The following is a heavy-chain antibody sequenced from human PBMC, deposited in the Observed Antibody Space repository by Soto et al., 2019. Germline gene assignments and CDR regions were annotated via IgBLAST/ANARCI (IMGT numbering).Heavy chain of an antibody. Sequence: QVQLVQSGAEVKKPGASVNVSCRASGYTFNDYFLHWVRQAPGQGLEWMGWINPNSGSTPFAEKFEGLVTMTRDASITTVYLVINRLRSDDTAVYYCARVTATSPDAWLDPWGQGTLVTVSS. V-gene: IGHV1-2*04. CDR1: GYTFNDYF. CDR2: INPNSGST. CDR3: ARVTATSPDAWLDP. D-gene: IGHD4-4*01. J-gene: IGHJ5*02.